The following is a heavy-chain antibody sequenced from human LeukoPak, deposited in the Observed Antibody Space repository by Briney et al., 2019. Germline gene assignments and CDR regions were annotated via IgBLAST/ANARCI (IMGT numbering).Heavy chain of an antibody. CDR3: ARGQDWAAAGTGYYFDY. J-gene: IGHJ4*02. D-gene: IGHD6-13*01. V-gene: IGHV1-69*05. CDR2: IIPIFGTA. CDR1: GGSFISYA. Sequence: ASVKVSFKASGGSFISYAISWVRQAPGQGLEWMGRIIPIFGTANYAQKFQGRVTITSDESTSTAYMELSSLRSEDTAVYYCARGQDWAAAGTGYYFDYWGQGTLVTVSS.